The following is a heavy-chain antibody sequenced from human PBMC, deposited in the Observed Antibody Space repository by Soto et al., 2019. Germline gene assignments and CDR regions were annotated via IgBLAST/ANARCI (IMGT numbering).Heavy chain of an antibody. CDR3: ARDRGYSGYDWGHYFDY. CDR1: GFTFSDYY. V-gene: IGHV3-11*05. CDR2: ISSSSSYT. D-gene: IGHD5-12*01. J-gene: IGHJ4*02. Sequence: QVQLVESGGGLVKPGGSLRLSCAASGFTFSDYYMSWIRQAPGKGLEWVSYISSSSSYTNYADSVKGRFTISRDNAKNXLYLQMNSLRAEDTAVYYCARDRGYSGYDWGHYFDYWGQGTLVTVSS.